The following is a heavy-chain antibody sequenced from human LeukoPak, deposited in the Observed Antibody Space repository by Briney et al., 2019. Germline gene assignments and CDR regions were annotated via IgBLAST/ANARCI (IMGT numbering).Heavy chain of an antibody. CDR1: GGSLSGYY. CDR3: ARGLSMTTPLYFDY. J-gene: IGHJ4*02. Sequence: KPSETLSLTCAVYGGSLSGYYWSWIRQPPGKGLEWIGEINHSGSTNYNPSLKSRVTISVDTSKNQFSLKLSSVTAADTAVYYCARGLSMTTPLYFDYWGQGTLVTVSS. D-gene: IGHD4-11*01. CDR2: INHSGST. V-gene: IGHV4-34*01.